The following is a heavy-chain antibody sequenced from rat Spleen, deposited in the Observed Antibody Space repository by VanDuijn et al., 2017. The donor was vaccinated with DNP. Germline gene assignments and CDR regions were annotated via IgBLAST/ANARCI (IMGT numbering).Heavy chain of an antibody. V-gene: IGHV5-19*01. CDR1: GFTFSNYA. D-gene: IGHD1-11*01. CDR2: ISPSGGTT. CDR3: SRHPTHSHFDY. Sequence: EVQLVESGGGLMQPGRSLKLSCAASGFTFSNYAIHWIRQAPTKGLEWVASISPSGGTTYYRDSVKGRFTISRDNAKSNLYLQMDSLRSEDTATYYCSRHPTHSHFDYWGQGVMVTVSS. J-gene: IGHJ2*01.